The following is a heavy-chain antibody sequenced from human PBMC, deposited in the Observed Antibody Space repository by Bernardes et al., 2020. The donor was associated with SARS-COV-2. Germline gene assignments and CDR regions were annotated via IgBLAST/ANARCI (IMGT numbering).Heavy chain of an antibody. Sequence: GGSLRLSCAASGFTFNSYSMNWVRQAPGKGLEWVSYISASTRTIYYADSVKGRFTVSRDNAKDSLFLQMNSLRAEDTAVYYCARDRLEWFYDSSGVGYWGQGALVTVSS. J-gene: IGHJ4*02. V-gene: IGHV3-48*04. CDR3: ARDRLEWFYDSSGVGY. CDR2: ISASTRTI. CDR1: GFTFNSYS. D-gene: IGHD3-22*01.